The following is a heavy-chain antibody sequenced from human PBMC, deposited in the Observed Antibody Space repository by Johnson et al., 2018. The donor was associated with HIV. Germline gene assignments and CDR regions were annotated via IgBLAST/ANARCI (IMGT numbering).Heavy chain of an antibody. D-gene: IGHD3-10*01. Sequence: VHLVESGGGLVQPGGSLRLSCAASGFTFSSYWMSWVRQAPGKGLEWVANIKQDGSEKYYVDSVKGRFTISRDNAKNSLYLQINSLKTEDTGLYYCTTGTSWYGAITFDIWGQGTMVAVSS. CDR2: IKQDGSEK. V-gene: IGHV3-7*03. J-gene: IGHJ3*02. CDR3: TTGTSWYGAITFDI. CDR1: GFTFSSYW.